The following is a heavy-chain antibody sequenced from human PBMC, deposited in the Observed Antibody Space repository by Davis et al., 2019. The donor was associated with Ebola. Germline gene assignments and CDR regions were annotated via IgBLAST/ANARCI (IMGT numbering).Heavy chain of an antibody. V-gene: IGHV3-7*03. CDR1: GFTFSSYW. J-gene: IGHJ4*02. D-gene: IGHD6-13*01. CDR3: AKDMRKQQLSTVDY. CDR2: IKQDGSEK. Sequence: GGSLRLSCAAFGFTFSSYWMSWVRQAPGKGLEWVANIKQDGSEKYYVDSVKGRFTISRDNAKNSLYLQMNSLRAEDTALYYCAKDMRKQQLSTVDYWGQGTLVTVSS.